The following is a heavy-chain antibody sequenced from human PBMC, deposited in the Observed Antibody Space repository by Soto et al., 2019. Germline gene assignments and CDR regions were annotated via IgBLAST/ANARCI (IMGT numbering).Heavy chain of an antibody. CDR2: INPNSGGT. V-gene: IGHV1-2*04. CDR1: GYTFTGYY. J-gene: IGHJ4*02. D-gene: IGHD3-16*01. CDR3: ARGGTYDYVWVSSPPWEC. Sequence: ASVKVSCKASGYTFTGYYMHWVPQAPGQGLEWMGWINPNSGGTNYAQKFQGWVTMTRDTYISKAYMELSRLRSYDTAVYYCARGGTYDYVWVSSPPWECWGEGTLVTVSS.